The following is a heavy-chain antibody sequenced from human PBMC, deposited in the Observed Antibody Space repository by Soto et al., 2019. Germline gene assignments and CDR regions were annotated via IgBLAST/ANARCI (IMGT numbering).Heavy chain of an antibody. CDR3: VSVCLHDSYQYYVMEG. J-gene: IGHJ6*01. D-gene: IGHD3-22*01. CDR2: ISAYNGNT. CDR1: GSSFTSYG. Sequence: ASVKLTCEASGSSFTSYGISWVRQAPAQGLEWMGWISAYNGNTNYAQKLQGRVTMTTDTSTSTAYMELRSLRYDDTAVYYCVSVCLHDSYQYYVMEGWRQGSTDTVS. V-gene: IGHV1-18*01.